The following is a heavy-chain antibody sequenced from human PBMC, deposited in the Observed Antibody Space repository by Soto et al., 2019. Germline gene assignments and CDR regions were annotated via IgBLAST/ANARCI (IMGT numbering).Heavy chain of an antibody. Sequence: EVQLVESGGGLVQPGRSLRLSCAASGFTFDDYAMHWVRQAPGKGLEWVSGISWNSGSIGYADSVKGRFTISRDNAKNSLYLQRNSRRDEDTALYYCAKAYSSSSEAGDNWFDPWGQGTLVTVSS. J-gene: IGHJ5*02. CDR1: GFTFDDYA. D-gene: IGHD6-6*01. CDR2: ISWNSGSI. CDR3: AKAYSSSSEAGDNWFDP. V-gene: IGHV3-9*01.